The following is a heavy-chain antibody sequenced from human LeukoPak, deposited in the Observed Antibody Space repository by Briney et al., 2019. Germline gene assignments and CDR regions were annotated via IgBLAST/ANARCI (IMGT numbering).Heavy chain of an antibody. CDR3: TIMVRGVIVSWFDP. CDR1: GGSISSGDYY. J-gene: IGHJ5*02. Sequence: SETLSLTCNVSGGSISSGDYYWSWIRQPPGKGLEWIGYIYYSGSTYYNPSLKSRVTISVDTSKNQFSLKLSSVTAADTAVYYCTIMVRGVIVSWFDPWGQGTLVTVSS. CDR2: IYYSGST. V-gene: IGHV4-30-4*01. D-gene: IGHD3-10*01.